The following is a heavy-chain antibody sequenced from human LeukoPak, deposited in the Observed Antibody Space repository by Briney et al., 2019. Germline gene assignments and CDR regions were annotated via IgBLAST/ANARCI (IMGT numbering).Heavy chain of an antibody. CDR2: IYTSGST. CDR1: GGSISSGSYY. CDR3: ANDAFDI. V-gene: IGHV4-61*02. J-gene: IGHJ3*02. Sequence: SETLSLTCTVSGGSISSGSYYWSWIRQPAGKGLEWIGRIYTSGSTNYNPSLKSRVTISVDTSKNQFSLKLSSVTAADTAVYYCANDAFDIWGQGTMVTVSS.